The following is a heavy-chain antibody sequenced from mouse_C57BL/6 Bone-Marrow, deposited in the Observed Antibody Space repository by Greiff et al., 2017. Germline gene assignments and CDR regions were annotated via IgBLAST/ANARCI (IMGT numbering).Heavy chain of an antibody. J-gene: IGHJ2*01. D-gene: IGHD1-1*01. V-gene: IGHV1-22*01. CDR2: INPNNGGT. CDR1: GYTFTDYN. Sequence: EVQLQQSGPELVKPGASVKISCKASGYTFTDYNMHWVKQSHGKSLEWIGYINPNNGGTSYNQKFKGKATLTVNKSSNTAYMELRSLTSEDSAVYDCARWGYYSGSNFDYWGQGTTLTVSS. CDR3: ARWGYYSGSNFDY.